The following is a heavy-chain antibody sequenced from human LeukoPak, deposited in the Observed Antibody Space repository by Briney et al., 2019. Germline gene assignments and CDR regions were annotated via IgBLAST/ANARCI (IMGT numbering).Heavy chain of an antibody. J-gene: IGHJ4*02. CDR2: ISSSSSYT. CDR3: ARESRGYYDSSGLNY. Sequence: PGGSLRLSCAASGFTFSSYSMNWVRQAPGKGLEWVSYISSSSSYTNYADSVKGRFTISRDNAKNSLYLQMNSLRAEDTAVYYCARESRGYYDSSGLNYWGQGTLVTVSS. D-gene: IGHD3-22*01. V-gene: IGHV3-21*05. CDR1: GFTFSSYS.